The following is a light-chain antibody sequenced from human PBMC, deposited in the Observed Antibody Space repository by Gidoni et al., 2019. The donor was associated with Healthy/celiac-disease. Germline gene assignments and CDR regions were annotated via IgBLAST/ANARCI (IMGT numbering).Light chain of an antibody. J-gene: IGKJ4*02. CDR1: QRVSSSY. CDR2: GAS. CDR3: QQYGSSSLT. V-gene: IGKV3-20*01. Sequence: TQSPGATTLSPGERDTVSCRASQRVSSSYLAWYQQKPGQAPRLLIYGASSRATVIPDRFSGSGSGTDFTLTISRLESEDFAVYYCQQYGSSSLTFGGGTKVEIK.